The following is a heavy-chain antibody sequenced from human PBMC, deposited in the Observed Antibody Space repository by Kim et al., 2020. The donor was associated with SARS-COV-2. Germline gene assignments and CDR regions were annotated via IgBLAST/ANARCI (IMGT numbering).Heavy chain of an antibody. J-gene: IGHJ5*02. D-gene: IGHD3-10*01. V-gene: IGHV1-3*01. CDR1: GYTFDTYA. Sequence: ASVKVSCKASGYTFDTYALYWVRQVPGQRFEWMGWINGGNGNTRYSQNFQGRVTITRDTSATTAYMELSSLTSKDTAVYYCAREGSGSYNWFDPWGQGTLVTVSS. CDR3: AREGSGSYNWFDP. CDR2: INGGNGNT.